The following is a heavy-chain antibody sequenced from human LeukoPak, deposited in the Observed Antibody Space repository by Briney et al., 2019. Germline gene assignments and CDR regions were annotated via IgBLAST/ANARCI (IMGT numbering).Heavy chain of an antibody. D-gene: IGHD3-10*01. CDR2: IYHSGST. J-gene: IGHJ4*02. CDR1: GYSISSGYY. V-gene: IGHV4-38-2*02. Sequence: PPETLSLTCTVSGYSISSGYYWGWIRQPPGKGLEWIGSIYHSGSTYYNPSLKSRVTISVDTSKNQFSLKLSSVTAADTAVYYCARDPLWFGEFTNSENDYWGQGTLVTVSS. CDR3: ARDPLWFGEFTNSENDY.